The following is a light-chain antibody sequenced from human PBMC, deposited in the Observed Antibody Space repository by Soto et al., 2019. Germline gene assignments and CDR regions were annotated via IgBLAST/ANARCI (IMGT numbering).Light chain of an antibody. CDR3: SSYTTIKTYV. CDR2: DVG. J-gene: IGLJ1*01. Sequence: ALSQPASVSGSPGQSIAIFCTGTSSDVGAYNFVSWYQQHPDQAPKLILYDVGNRPPGVSNRFSGSKSGDSASLTISGLQAEDEADYYCSSYTTIKTYVFGTGTKSPS. CDR1: SSDVGAYNF. V-gene: IGLV2-14*01.